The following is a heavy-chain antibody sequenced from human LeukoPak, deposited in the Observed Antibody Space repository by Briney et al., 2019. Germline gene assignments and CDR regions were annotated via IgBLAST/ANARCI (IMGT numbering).Heavy chain of an antibody. CDR3: ARVYSPRTVAGTGFDN. Sequence: PSETLSLTCTVSGGSISSGGYYWSWIRQHPGKGLERIGYIYHSENTNYNPSLKSRVTMSVDTSKNQFSLKLSSVTAADTAVYYCARVYSPRTVAGTGFDNWGQGTLVTVSS. J-gene: IGHJ4*02. D-gene: IGHD6-19*01. CDR1: GGSISSGGYY. CDR2: IYHSENT. V-gene: IGHV4-31*03.